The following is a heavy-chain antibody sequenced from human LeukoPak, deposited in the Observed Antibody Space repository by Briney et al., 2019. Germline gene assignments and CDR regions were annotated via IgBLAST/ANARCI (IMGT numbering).Heavy chain of an antibody. CDR1: GFTFSNYA. CDR3: ARDGPWGVAPFDY. CDR2: ISSSGSTM. J-gene: IGHJ4*02. Sequence: GGSLRLSCAASGFTFSNYAMNWVRQAPGKGLEWVSYISSSGSTMYYADSVKGRFTISRDNAKNSLYLQMNSLRAEDTAVYYCARDGPWGVAPFDYWGQGTLVTVSS. D-gene: IGHD3-10*01. V-gene: IGHV3-48*04.